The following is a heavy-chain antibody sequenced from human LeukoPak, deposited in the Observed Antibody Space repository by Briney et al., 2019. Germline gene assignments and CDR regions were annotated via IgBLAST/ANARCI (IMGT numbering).Heavy chain of an antibody. Sequence: SETLSLTCTVSGGSISSYYWSWIRRPPGKGLEWIGEINHSGRNNYNPSLKSRVTISVDTSKNQFSLKLSSVTAADTAVYYCARATGTKVPPGYWGQGTLVTVSS. CDR3: ARATGTKVPPGY. D-gene: IGHD1-7*01. CDR1: GGSISSYY. V-gene: IGHV4-34*01. J-gene: IGHJ4*02. CDR2: INHSGRN.